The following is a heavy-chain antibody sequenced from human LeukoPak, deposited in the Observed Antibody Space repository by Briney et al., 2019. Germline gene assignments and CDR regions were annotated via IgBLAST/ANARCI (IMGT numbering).Heavy chain of an antibody. V-gene: IGHV1-2*02. D-gene: IGHD6-13*01. J-gene: IGHJ5*02. Sequence: ASVKVSCKAPGYTFTGYYMHWVRQAPGQGLEWMGWINPNSGGTNYAQKFQGRVTMTRDTSISTAYMELSRLRSDDTAVYYCARDIAAAYNWFDPWGQGTLVTVSS. CDR3: ARDIAAAYNWFDP. CDR2: INPNSGGT. CDR1: GYTFTGYY.